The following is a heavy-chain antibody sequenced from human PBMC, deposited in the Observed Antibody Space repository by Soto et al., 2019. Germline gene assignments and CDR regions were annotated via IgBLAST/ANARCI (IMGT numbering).Heavy chain of an antibody. V-gene: IGHV3-72*01. CDR2: TRNKANSHTT. J-gene: IGHJ4*02. Sequence: EVQLVESGGGLVQPGGSLRLSCAASGFIFSDHYMDWVRQAPGKGLEWVGRTRNKANSHTTEYAASVKGRFTISRDDSKNSLYLQMNSLKIEVTAVYYCARATTVTDYWGQGTLVTVSS. D-gene: IGHD4-17*01. CDR3: ARATTVTDY. CDR1: GFIFSDHY.